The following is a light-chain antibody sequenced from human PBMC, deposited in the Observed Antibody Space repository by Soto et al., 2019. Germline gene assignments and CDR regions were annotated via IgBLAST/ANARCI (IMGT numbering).Light chain of an antibody. J-gene: IGKJ5*01. V-gene: IGKV1-27*01. CDR3: QQANSFPT. CDR2: AAS. CDR1: QGISNY. Sequence: IQMTHSPSSLSTSVLYRVTITCRASQGISNYLAWYQQKPGKVPKLLIYAASTLQSGVPSRFSGDGSGTEFTLTISNLQPEDFATYYCQQANSFPTFGRGTRWR.